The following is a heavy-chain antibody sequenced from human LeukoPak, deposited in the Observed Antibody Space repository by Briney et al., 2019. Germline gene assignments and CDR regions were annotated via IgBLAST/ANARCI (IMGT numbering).Heavy chain of an antibody. J-gene: IGHJ4*02. Sequence: SETLSLTCTVSGGSISSSTYYWGWIRQPPGKGLEWIGGIYYSGSTYYNPSLKSRVTISVDTSKNQFSLKLSSVTAADTAVYYCARQRRETYYYDGTGYYYFDYWGQGTLVTVSS. CDR2: IYYSGST. V-gene: IGHV4-39*01. D-gene: IGHD3-22*01. CDR1: GGSISSSTYY. CDR3: ARQRRETYYYDGTGYYYFDY.